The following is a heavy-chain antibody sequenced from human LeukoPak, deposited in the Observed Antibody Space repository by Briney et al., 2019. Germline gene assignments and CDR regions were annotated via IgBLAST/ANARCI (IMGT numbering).Heavy chain of an antibody. D-gene: IGHD6-19*01. CDR3: ARVRAVARARYYFDY. J-gene: IGHJ4*02. CDR2: MNPNSGNT. V-gene: IGHV1-8*01. Sequence: GASVKVSCKASGDTFTSYDINWVRQATGQGLERRGWMNPNSGNTGYAQTFQGRVTMTRNTSISTAYMEPSSLRSEDTAVYYCARVRAVARARYYFDYWGQGTLVTVSS. CDR1: GDTFTSYD.